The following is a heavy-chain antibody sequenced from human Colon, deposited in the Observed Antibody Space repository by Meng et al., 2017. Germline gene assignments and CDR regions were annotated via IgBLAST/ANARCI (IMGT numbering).Heavy chain of an antibody. J-gene: IGHJ4*02. CDR3: ARDRSMTTVTTYPFDY. V-gene: IGHV4-39*07. D-gene: IGHD4-17*01. Sequence: SETLSLTCTVSGGSISSSSYYWGWIRQPPGKGLEWTGSIYYSGSTYYNPSLKSRVTISVDTSKNQFSLKLSSVTAADTAVYYCARDRSMTTVTTYPFDYWGQGTLVTVSS. CDR2: IYYSGST. CDR1: GGSISSSSYY.